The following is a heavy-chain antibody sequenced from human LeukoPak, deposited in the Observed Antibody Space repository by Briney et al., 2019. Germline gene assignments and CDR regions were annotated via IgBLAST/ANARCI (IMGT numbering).Heavy chain of an antibody. CDR2: ISSSGGTI. Sequence: GESLRLSCAASGLTFTDYYMSWVRHAPGKGLGWVSYISSSGGTIYYADSVKGRFTISRDNAKNSLYLQMNSLRAEDTAVYYCARFTELDTDRYYYYGMDVWGQGTTVTVSS. V-gene: IGHV3-11*01. CDR1: GLTFTDYY. CDR3: ARFTELDTDRYYYYGMDV. J-gene: IGHJ6*02. D-gene: IGHD1-1*01.